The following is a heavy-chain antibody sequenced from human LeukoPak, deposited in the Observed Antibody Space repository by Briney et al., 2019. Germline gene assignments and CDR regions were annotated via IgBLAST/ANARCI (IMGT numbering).Heavy chain of an antibody. Sequence: GGSLRLSCAASGFTFSSYSMNWVRQAPGKGLEWVSSISSSSSYIYYADSVKGRFTISRDNAKNSLYLQMNSLRAEDTAVYYCARDSGFWRPFDYWGQGTLVTVSS. CDR2: ISSSSSYI. V-gene: IGHV3-21*01. CDR3: ARDSGFWRPFDY. CDR1: GFTFSSYS. J-gene: IGHJ4*02. D-gene: IGHD3-3*01.